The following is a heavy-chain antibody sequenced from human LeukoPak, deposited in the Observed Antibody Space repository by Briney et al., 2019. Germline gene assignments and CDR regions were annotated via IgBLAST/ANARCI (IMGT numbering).Heavy chain of an antibody. Sequence: GGSLRLSCAASGFTFSVAAMTWVRQAPGKGLEWVAVIWYDGSNKYYADSVKGRFTISRDNSKNTLYLQMNSLRAEDTAVYYCARAYGGYSGYEPYYFDYWGQGTLVTVSS. V-gene: IGHV3-33*08. CDR2: IWYDGSNK. CDR1: GFTFSVAA. D-gene: IGHD5-12*01. CDR3: ARAYGGYSGYEPYYFDY. J-gene: IGHJ4*02.